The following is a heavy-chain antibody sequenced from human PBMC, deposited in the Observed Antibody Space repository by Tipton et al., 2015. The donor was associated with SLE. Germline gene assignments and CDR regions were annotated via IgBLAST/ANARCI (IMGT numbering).Heavy chain of an antibody. CDR1: GFTFSSYW. V-gene: IGHV3-23*01. CDR3: AKGKNGYDISDY. CDR2: ISGSGDGV. D-gene: IGHD3-9*01. J-gene: IGHJ4*02. Sequence: SLRLSCAASGFTFSSYWMSWVRQAPRKGLEWVAHISGSGDGVFYADSVKGRFTISRDNSKNTLYLQMTSLRAEDTAIYYCAKGKNGYDISDYWGQGTLVSVS.